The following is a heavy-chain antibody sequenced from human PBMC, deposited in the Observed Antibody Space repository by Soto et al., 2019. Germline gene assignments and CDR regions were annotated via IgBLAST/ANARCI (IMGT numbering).Heavy chain of an antibody. CDR2: IGGSGGDT. CDR1: GFPFSSYA. Sequence: EVQLLASGGGLVQPGGSLRLSCAASGFPFSSYAMSWVRQAPGKGLEWVSAIGGSGGDTFYADSVKGRFTVSRDNAENTLSLQLSSLRVEDTAIYYCARRTWRGRADYWGQGILVTVSS. J-gene: IGHJ4*02. CDR3: ARRTWRGRADY. V-gene: IGHV3-23*01. D-gene: IGHD3-3*01.